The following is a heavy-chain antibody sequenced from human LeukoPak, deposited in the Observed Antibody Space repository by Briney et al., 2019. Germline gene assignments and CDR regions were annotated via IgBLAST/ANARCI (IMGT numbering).Heavy chain of an antibody. CDR1: GGTFISYA. CDR3: ARDQGVTIFGVAHWFDP. V-gene: IGHV1-69*05. J-gene: IGHJ5*02. CDR2: IIPIFGTA. D-gene: IGHD3-3*01. Sequence: SVKVSCKASGGTFISYAITWVRQAPGQGLEWMGGIIPIFGTANYAQKFQDRVTITTDESTSTAYMELSSLRSEDTAVYYCARDQGVTIFGVAHWFDPWGQGTLVTVSS.